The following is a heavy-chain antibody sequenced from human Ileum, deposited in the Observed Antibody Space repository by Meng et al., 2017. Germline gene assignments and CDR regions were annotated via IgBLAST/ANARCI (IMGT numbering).Heavy chain of an antibody. CDR1: GGYISSGAYY. J-gene: IGHJ4*02. D-gene: IGHD3-22*01. CDR2: IYYSGST. CDR3: ARDRDSSGYYPY. V-gene: IGHV4-30-4*01. Sequence: QVQLQESGPGLVKPSQTLSPTRTFSGGYISSGAYYWSWIRQPPGKGLEWIGYIYYSGSTYYNTSLKSRLTISVDTSKNQFSLKLSSVTAADTAVYYCARDRDSSGYYPYWGQGTLVTVSS.